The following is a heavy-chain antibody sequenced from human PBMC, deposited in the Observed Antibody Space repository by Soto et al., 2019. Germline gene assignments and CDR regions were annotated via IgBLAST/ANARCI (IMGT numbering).Heavy chain of an antibody. Sequence: GXLRRSSAASGFTVSVSAMHLVLQASGKGLEWVGRIRSKSNSYATAYAASVKGRFTISRDDSKNTAYLQMNSLKTEDTAVYYCTSRPELRYFDWLPPYARFYYYYYGMDVWGQGTTVTVSS. CDR1: GFTVSVSA. J-gene: IGHJ6*02. CDR2: IRSKSNSYAT. V-gene: IGHV3-73*01. D-gene: IGHD3-9*01. CDR3: TSRPELRYFDWLPPYARFYYYYYGMDV.